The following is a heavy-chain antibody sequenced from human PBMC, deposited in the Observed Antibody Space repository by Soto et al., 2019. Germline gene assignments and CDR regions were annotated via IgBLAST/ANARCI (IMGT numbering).Heavy chain of an antibody. CDR1: GYIFTKND. J-gene: IGHJ5*02. CDR3: ARMATFASLNWFDP. Sequence: ASVKVSCKASGYIFTKNDVSWVRQAIGQGLGWMGWMNPGSGDTGYAQKFQGRVTMTRDISIATAYMELSSLRSDDTAIYYCARMATFASLNWFDPWGQGTLVTVSP. D-gene: IGHD3-16*01. V-gene: IGHV1-8*01. CDR2: MNPGSGDT.